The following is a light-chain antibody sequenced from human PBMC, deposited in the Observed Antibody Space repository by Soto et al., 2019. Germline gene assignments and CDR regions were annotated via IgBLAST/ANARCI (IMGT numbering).Light chain of an antibody. V-gene: IGLV2-14*01. CDR1: SSDVGGYNY. CDR2: DVS. J-gene: IGLJ1*01. Sequence: QSALTQPASVSGSPGQSITISCTGTSSDVGGYNYVYWYQQHPGKAPKLMIYDVSNRPSVVSNRFSCSKSGNTASLTISGLQAEDEADYYCSSYTSSSTYVFGTGTKLTVL. CDR3: SSYTSSSTYV.